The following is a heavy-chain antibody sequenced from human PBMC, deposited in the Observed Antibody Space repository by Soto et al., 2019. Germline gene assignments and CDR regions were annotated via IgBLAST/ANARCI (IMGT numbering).Heavy chain of an antibody. CDR1: GFTFSDYY. CDR2: ISSSGSTI. CDR3: ARAIYCSSTSCYPY. J-gene: IGHJ4*02. Sequence: GGSLRLSCAASGFTFSDYYMSWIRQAPGKGLEWVSYISSSGSTIYYADSVKGRFTISRDNAKNSLYLQMNSLRAEDTAVYYCARAIYCSSTSCYPYWGQGTLVTVSS. D-gene: IGHD2-2*01. V-gene: IGHV3-11*01.